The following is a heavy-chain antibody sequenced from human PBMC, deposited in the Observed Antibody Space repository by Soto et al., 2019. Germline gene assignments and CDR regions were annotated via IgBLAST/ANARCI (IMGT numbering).Heavy chain of an antibody. CDR3: ARWDISMVVTAELLGWFDP. V-gene: IGHV4-59*01. D-gene: IGHD2-21*02. CDR2: IYYSGST. Sequence: SETLSLTCTVSGGSISSYYWSWIRQPPGKGLEWIGYIYYSGSTNYNPSLKSRVTISVDTSKNQFSLKLSSVTAADTAVYYCARWDISMVVTAELLGWFDPWGQGTLVTVSS. CDR1: GGSISSYY. J-gene: IGHJ5*02.